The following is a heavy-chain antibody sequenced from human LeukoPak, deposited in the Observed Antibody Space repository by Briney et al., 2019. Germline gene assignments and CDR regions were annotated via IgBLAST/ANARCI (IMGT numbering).Heavy chain of an antibody. D-gene: IGHD3-22*01. J-gene: IGHJ4*02. Sequence: GGSLRLSCAASGFTFSAYAMGWVRQAPGKGLEWVSTISGSGGDTYYAEFVKGRFTISRDNSKNTLYLQMNSLRAEDTAVYYCARGHYDSSGRYFDYWGQGTLVTVSS. CDR2: ISGSGGDT. CDR1: GFTFSAYA. CDR3: ARGHYDSSGRYFDY. V-gene: IGHV3-23*01.